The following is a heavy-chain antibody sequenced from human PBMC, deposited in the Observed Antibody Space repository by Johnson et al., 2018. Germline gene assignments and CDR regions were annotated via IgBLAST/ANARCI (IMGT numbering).Heavy chain of an antibody. V-gene: IGHV3-7*01. J-gene: IGHJ3*02. D-gene: IGHD3-10*01. Sequence: QLVESGGGLVQPGGSLRLSCVASGFTFSRFWMSWVRQAPGKGLEWVATIKEDGGQTYYVDSVRGGLIISRDNAKNTLDLQMNSLSADDTAVYYCTGDYGRLWAFDIWGQGTMVTVSS. CDR2: IKEDGGQT. CDR1: GFTFSRFW. CDR3: TGDYGRLWAFDI.